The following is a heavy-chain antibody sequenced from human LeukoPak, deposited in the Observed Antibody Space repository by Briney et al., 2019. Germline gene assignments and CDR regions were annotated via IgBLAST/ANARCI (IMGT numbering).Heavy chain of an antibody. J-gene: IGHJ4*02. CDR1: AFTFSNHA. CDR2: ISAGGGTI. D-gene: IGHD3-22*01. CDR3: AYYDSSGYYYGRLRY. Sequence: GGSLGLSCAASAFTFSNHAMSWVRQTPGKGLEWVSGISAGGGTILYADSVKGRFTISRDNSKNTLYLHMNNLRVEDTAVYFCAYYDSSGYYYGRLRYWGQGTPVTVSS. V-gene: IGHV3-23*01.